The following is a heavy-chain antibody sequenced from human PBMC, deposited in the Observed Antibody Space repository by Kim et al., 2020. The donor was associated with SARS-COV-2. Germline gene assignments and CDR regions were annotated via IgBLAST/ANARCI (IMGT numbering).Heavy chain of an antibody. CDR1: GFTFSNFA. J-gene: IGHJ4*01. CDR2: ITGRGDST. V-gene: IGHV3-23*01. Sequence: GGSLRLSCTASGFTFSNFAMTWFRQAPGKGLERVSGITGRGDSTYYADSVKGRFTLSRDNSKNTVYLQMNGLRGDDTAMYYCAKISGGHCSACNCFFD. CDR3: AKISGGHCSACNCFFD. D-gene: IGHD2-15*01.